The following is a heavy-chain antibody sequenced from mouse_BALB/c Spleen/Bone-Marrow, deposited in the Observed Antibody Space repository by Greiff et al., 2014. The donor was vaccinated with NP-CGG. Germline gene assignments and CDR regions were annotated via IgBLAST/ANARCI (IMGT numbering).Heavy chain of an antibody. CDR2: INPSNGVT. CDR1: GYTFTNYY. V-gene: IGHV1S81*02. CDR3: TRSGFYGYGTYFDV. J-gene: IGHJ1*01. Sequence: QVQLKESGAELVKPGASVKLSCKVSGYTFTNYYVYWVKQRPGQGLERIGEINPSNGVTNFNEKFVIKATLTVDSSSSTAYMHLSSLTSEDSAVYYCTRSGFYGYGTYFDVWGAGTTVTASS. D-gene: IGHD1-2*01.